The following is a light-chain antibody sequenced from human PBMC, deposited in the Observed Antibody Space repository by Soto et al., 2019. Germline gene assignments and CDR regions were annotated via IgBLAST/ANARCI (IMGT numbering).Light chain of an antibody. CDR1: SSDVGGYNL. CDR2: DVN. J-gene: IGLJ1*01. CDR3: SSYKSSSTLPYV. Sequence: QSALTQPASVSGSHGQSITISCTGTSSDVGGYNLVSWYQQYPDKAPKPMIFDVNTRPSGVSNRFSGSKSGNTASLTISGLQAEDEADYYCSSYKSSSTLPYVFGTGTKVTVL. V-gene: IGLV2-14*01.